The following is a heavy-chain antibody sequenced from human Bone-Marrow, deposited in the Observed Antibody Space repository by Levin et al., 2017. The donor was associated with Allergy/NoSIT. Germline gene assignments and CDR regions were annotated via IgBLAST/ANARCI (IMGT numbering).Heavy chain of an antibody. J-gene: IGHJ4*02. CDR2: IKSKVDGGTA. Sequence: GGSLRLSCAVSGFTFRTAWLTWVRQAPEKGLEWVGRIKSKVDGGTADYAAPVEGRFTISRDDSKNTLYLQLNSLGIEDTALYYCTTGVSGGEDYWGQGTLVTVSS. V-gene: IGHV3-15*01. CDR3: TTGVSGGEDY. D-gene: IGHD1-14*01. CDR1: GFTFRTAW.